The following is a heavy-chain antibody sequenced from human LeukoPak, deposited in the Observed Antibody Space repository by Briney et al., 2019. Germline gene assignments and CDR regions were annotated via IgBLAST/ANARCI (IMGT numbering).Heavy chain of an antibody. CDR3: ARIYCSGGSCTFDY. CDR2: IKQDGSDK. D-gene: IGHD2-15*01. V-gene: IGHV3-7*04. CDR1: GFTFSSYW. J-gene: IGHJ4*02. Sequence: PGGSLRLSCAGSGFTFSSYWMTWVRQAPGKGLEWVASIKQDGSDKYYADSVKGRFTISRDNAKNSLYLQMNSLRAEDTPVYYCARIYCSGGSCTFDYWGQGTLVTVSS.